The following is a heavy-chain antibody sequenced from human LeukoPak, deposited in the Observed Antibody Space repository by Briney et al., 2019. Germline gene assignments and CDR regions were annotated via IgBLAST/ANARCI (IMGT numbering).Heavy chain of an antibody. CDR2: INYSGSN. V-gene: IGHV4-59*01. CDR3: ARDPGVQQGYYYYGMDV. D-gene: IGHD6-13*01. J-gene: IGHJ6*02. Sequence: PSETLSLTCTVSGGSISSYYWSWIRQPPGKGLVWFGYINYSGSNNYHHSLNSRVTISVDTSKHQFSLKLSSVTAADTVVYYCARDPGVQQGYYYYGMDVWGQGTTVTVSS. CDR1: GGSISSYY.